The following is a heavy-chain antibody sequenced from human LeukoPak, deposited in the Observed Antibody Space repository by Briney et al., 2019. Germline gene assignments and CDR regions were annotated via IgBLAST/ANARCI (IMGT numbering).Heavy chain of an antibody. CDR2: ISSDGRDK. CDR3: ARDLRRIAAYYFDY. D-gene: IGHD6-25*01. Sequence: GRSLRLSCAASGFTFSGYAIYWVRQGPGKGLEWGAVISSDGRDKNHADSVKGRFTISRDNSKNTLYLQTNSLRADDTAVYYCARDLRRIAAYYFDYWGQGSLVTVSA. V-gene: IGHV3-30*03. J-gene: IGHJ4*02. CDR1: GFTFSGYA.